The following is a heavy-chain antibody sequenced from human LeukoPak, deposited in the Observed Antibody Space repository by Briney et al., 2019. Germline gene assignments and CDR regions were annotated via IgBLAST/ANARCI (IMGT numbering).Heavy chain of an antibody. J-gene: IGHJ5*02. V-gene: IGHV3-33*01. CDR2: IWYDGSNK. CDR1: GFTFSSYG. Sequence: PGGSLRLSCAASGFTFSSYGMHWVRQAPGKGLEWVAVIWYDGSNKYYADSVKGRFTISRDNSKNTLYLQMNSLRAEDTAVYYCAREYCSGGSCYWFDPWGQGTLDTVSS. CDR3: AREYCSGGSCYWFDP. D-gene: IGHD2-15*01.